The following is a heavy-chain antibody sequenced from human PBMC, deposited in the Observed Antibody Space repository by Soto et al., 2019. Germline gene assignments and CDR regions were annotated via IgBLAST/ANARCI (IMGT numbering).Heavy chain of an antibody. CDR3: ARKGSGWSGSRYFDY. CDR2: INHSGRT. V-gene: IGHV4-34*01. Sequence: QVQLQQWGAGLLKPSETLSLTCAVYGGSFSGYYWSWIRQPPGKGLEWIGEINHSGRTNYNPSLRSRVTISVDTSKNQFSLKLSSVTAADTAVYYCARKGSGWSGSRYFDYWGQGTLVTVSS. D-gene: IGHD6-19*01. CDR1: GGSFSGYY. J-gene: IGHJ4*02.